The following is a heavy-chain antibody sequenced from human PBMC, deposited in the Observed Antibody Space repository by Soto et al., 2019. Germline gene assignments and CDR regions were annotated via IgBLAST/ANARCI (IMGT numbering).Heavy chain of an antibody. J-gene: IGHJ4*02. CDR3: AKDRRIVGATSVDIDY. Sequence: EVQLVESGGGLVQPGRSLRLSCAASGFTFDDFAMHWVRQAPGKGLEWVSGISWNSGSIGYADSVKGRFTISRDNAKKXLYLQMNSLRAEDTALYYCAKDRRIVGATSVDIDYWGQGTLVTVSS. V-gene: IGHV3-9*01. CDR1: GFTFDDFA. CDR2: ISWNSGSI. D-gene: IGHD1-26*01.